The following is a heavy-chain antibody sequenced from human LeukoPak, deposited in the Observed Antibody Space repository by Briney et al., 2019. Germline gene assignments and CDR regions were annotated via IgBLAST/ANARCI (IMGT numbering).Heavy chain of an antibody. Sequence: PGGSLRLSCAASGFTFSSYWRSWVRQAPGKGVEWVANINQDGSEKYYVDSVKGRFTISRDNSKNTLYLQMNSLRAEDTAVYYCAKPPRITIFGVADAFDIWGQGTMVTVSS. CDR2: INQDGSEK. J-gene: IGHJ3*02. CDR3: AKPPRITIFGVADAFDI. V-gene: IGHV3-7*03. CDR1: GFTFSSYW. D-gene: IGHD3-3*01.